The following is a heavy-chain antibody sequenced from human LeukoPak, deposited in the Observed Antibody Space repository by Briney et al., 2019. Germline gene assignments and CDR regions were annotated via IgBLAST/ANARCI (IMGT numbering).Heavy chain of an antibody. J-gene: IGHJ4*02. CDR2: ISGSGSA. Sequence: PGGSLRLSCAASGFTLSSYAMNWVRQAPGKGLEWVSAISGSGSAYYADSVKGRFTISRDNSKNTLYLQMNSLRAEDTAVYYCAKDGSGWYDFFDYWGQGTLVTVSS. CDR3: AKDGSGWYDFFDY. D-gene: IGHD6-19*01. V-gene: IGHV3-23*01. CDR1: GFTLSSYA.